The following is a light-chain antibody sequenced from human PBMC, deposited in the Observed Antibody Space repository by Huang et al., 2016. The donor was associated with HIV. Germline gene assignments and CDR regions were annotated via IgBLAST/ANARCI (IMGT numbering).Light chain of an antibody. CDR2: GAS. Sequence: DIQMTQSPFSLSASVGDRVTIACRAGQSISNYLNWYQQKTGKAPDLLIYGASTLQSGVPTMFSGCGSGTDFTLTISSLQSEDFATYYCQQSYSSPLTFGGGTKVQIK. V-gene: IGKV1-39*01. J-gene: IGKJ4*01. CDR3: QQSYSSPLT. CDR1: QSISNY.